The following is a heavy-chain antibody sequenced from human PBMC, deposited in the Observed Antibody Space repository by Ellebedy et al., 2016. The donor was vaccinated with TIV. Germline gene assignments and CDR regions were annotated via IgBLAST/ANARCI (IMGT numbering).Heavy chain of an antibody. CDR1: GYTFTGYY. J-gene: IGHJ6*02. CDR2: INPNSGGT. V-gene: IGHV1-2*02. Sequence: AASVKVSCKASGYTFTGYYMHWVRQAPGQGLEWMGWINPNSGGTNYAQKFQGRVTMTRDTSISTAYMELSRLRSDDTAVYYCARVRFGELLLDGMDVWGQGTTVTVSS. D-gene: IGHD3-10*01. CDR3: ARVRFGELLLDGMDV.